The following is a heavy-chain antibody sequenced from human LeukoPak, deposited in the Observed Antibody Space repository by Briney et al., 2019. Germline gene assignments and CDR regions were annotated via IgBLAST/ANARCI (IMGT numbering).Heavy chain of an antibody. D-gene: IGHD2-2*01. CDR3: ATEVGCSSTSCYMGDY. V-gene: IGHV1-24*01. CDR2: FDPEDGET. CDR1: GYTLTELS. J-gene: IGHJ4*02. Sequence: ASVTVSCKVSGYTLTELSMHWVRQALGKGLEWMGGFDPEDGETIYAQKFQGRVTMTEDTSTDTAYMELSSLRSEDTAVYYCATEVGCSSTSCYMGDYWGQGTLVTVSS.